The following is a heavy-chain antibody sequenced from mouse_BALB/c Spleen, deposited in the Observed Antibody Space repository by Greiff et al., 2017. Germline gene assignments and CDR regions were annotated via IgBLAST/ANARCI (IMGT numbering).Heavy chain of an antibody. CDR2: ISSGGST. V-gene: IGHV5-6-5*01. CDR1: GFTFSSYA. J-gene: IGHJ3*01. D-gene: IGHD4-1*01. Sequence: DVHLVESGGGLVKPGGSLKLSCAASGFTFSSYAMSWVRQTPEKRLEWVASISSGGSTYYPDSVKGRFTISRDNARNILYLQMSSLRSEDTAMYYCARDWGFAYWGQGTLVTVSA. CDR3: ARDWGFAY.